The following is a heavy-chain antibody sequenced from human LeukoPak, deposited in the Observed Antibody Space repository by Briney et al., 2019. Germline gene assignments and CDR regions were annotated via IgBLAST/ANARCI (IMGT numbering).Heavy chain of an antibody. CDR1: GYTFTSYG. V-gene: IGHV1-18*01. Sequence: ASVKVSCKASGYTFTSYGISWVRQAPGQGLEGMGWISAYNGNTNYAQKLQGRVTMTTDTSTSTAYMQLRSLRSDDTAVYYCAREVPYDTSVYYQPFDYWGQGTLVTVSS. D-gene: IGHD3-22*01. J-gene: IGHJ4*02. CDR3: AREVPYDTSVYYQPFDY. CDR2: ISAYNGNT.